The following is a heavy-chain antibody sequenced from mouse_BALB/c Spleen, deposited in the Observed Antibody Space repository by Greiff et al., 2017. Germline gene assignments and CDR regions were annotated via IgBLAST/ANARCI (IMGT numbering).Heavy chain of an antibody. J-gene: IGHJ4*01. D-gene: IGHD4-1*01. Sequence: EVKLVESGGGLVQPGESLKLSCESNEYEFPSHDMSWVRKTPEKRLELVAAMNSDGGSTYYPDTMERRFIISRDNTKKTLFLQMSSLRSEDTALYYCARQSNWDGAMDYWGQGTSVTVSS. CDR2: MNSDGGST. V-gene: IGHV5-2*01. CDR3: ARQSNWDGAMDY. CDR1: EYEFPSHD.